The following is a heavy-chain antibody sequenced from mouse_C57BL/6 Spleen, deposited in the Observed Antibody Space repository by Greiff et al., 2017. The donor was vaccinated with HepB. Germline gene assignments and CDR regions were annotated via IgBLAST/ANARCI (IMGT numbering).Heavy chain of an antibody. CDR3: TTFLYYYGSRGDYFDY. J-gene: IGHJ2*01. V-gene: IGHV14-4*01. CDR1: GFNIKDDY. D-gene: IGHD1-1*01. Sequence: EVQLVESGAELVRPGASVKLSCTASGFNIKDDYMHWVKQRPEQGLEWIGWIDPENGDTEYASKFQGKATITADTSSNTAYLQLSSLTSEDTAVYYCTTFLYYYGSRGDYFDYWGQGTTLTVSS. CDR2: IDPENGDT.